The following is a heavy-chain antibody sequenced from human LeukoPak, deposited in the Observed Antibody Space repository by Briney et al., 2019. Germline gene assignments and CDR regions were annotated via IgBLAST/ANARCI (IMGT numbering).Heavy chain of an antibody. CDR3: ARDRGGRWLQVYYFDY. CDR1: GFTFSSYT. CDR2: IWYDGSNK. J-gene: IGHJ4*02. Sequence: GGSLRFSCAASGFTFSSYTMHWVRQAPGKGLEWVAVIWYDGSNKYYADSAKGRFTISRDNSKNTLYLRVNSLRAEDTAMYYCARDRGGRWLQVYYFDYWGQGTLVTVSS. D-gene: IGHD5-24*01. V-gene: IGHV3-33*01.